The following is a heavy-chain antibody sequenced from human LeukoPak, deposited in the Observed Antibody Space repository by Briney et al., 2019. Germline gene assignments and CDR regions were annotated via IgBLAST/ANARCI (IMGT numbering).Heavy chain of an antibody. D-gene: IGHD3-10*01. CDR3: ARDRLLWFGEKENWFDP. Sequence: ASVKVSCKASGYTFTSYGISWVRQAPGQGLECMGWISPYYGNTNYAQKLQGRVTMTTDTSTSTAYMELRSLRSDDTAVYYCARDRLLWFGEKENWFDPWGQGTLVTVSS. CDR1: GYTFTSYG. CDR2: ISPYYGNT. J-gene: IGHJ5*02. V-gene: IGHV1-18*01.